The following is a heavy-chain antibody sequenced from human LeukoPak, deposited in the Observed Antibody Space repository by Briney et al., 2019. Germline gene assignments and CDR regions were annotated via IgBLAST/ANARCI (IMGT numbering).Heavy chain of an antibody. CDR2: ISGSGGST. V-gene: IGHV3-23*01. CDR3: ARGCGSGWGKDY. CDR1: GFTFSSYA. D-gene: IGHD6-19*01. J-gene: IGHJ4*02. Sequence: GGSLRLSCAASGFTFSSYAMSWVRQAPGKGPEWVSVISGSGGSTYYADSVKGRFTISRDNSNNTLYLQMNSLRAEDTAVYYCARGCGSGWGKDYWGQGTLATVSS.